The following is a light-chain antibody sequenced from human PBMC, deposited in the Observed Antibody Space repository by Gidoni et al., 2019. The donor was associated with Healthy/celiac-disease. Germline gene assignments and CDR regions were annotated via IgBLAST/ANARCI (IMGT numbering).Light chain of an antibody. CDR3: AAWDDSLNGWV. CDR1: SSTIGSNT. J-gene: IGLJ3*02. CDR2: SNN. V-gene: IGLV1-44*01. Sequence: HSVLTQPPSASGTPGQRVTFPCSGSSSTIGSNTVNWYQKLPGTAPKLLIYSNNQRPSGVPDRFSGSKSGTSASLAISGLQSEDEADYYCAAWDDSLNGWVFGGGTKLTVL.